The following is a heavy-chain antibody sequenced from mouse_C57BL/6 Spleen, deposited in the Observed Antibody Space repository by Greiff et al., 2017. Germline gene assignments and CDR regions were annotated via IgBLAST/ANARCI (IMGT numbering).Heavy chain of an antibody. CDR2: IDPSDSET. V-gene: IGHV1-52*01. CDR3: ARSAIDDGYLMDY. D-gene: IGHD2-3*01. J-gene: IGHJ4*01. Sequence: QVQLQQPGAELVRPGSSVKLSCKASGYTFTSYWMHWVKQRPIQGLEWIGNIDPSDSETHYNQKFKDKATLTVDKSSSTAYMQISSLTSEDSAVYYCARSAIDDGYLMDYWGQGTSVTVSS. CDR1: GYTFTSYW.